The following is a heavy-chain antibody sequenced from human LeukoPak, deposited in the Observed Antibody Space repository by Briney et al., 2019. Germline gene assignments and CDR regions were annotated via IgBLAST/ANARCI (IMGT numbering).Heavy chain of an antibody. CDR1: GYTFTGYY. CDR3: ARGGAGAYYDFWSGSDDFDI. V-gene: IGHV1-2*02. D-gene: IGHD3-3*01. J-gene: IGHJ3*02. Sequence: GASVKVSCKASGYTFTGYYTHWVRQAPGQGLEWMGWINPNSGGTNYAQKFQGRVTMTRDTSISTAYMDLSRLRSDDTAVYYCARGGAGAYYDFWSGSDDFDIWGQGTMVTVSS. CDR2: INPNSGGT.